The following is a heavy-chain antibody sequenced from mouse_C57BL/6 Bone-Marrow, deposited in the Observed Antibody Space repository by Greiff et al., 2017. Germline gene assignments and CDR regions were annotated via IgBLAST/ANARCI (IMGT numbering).Heavy chain of an antibody. D-gene: IGHD1-1*01. CDR1: GYTFPSYW. V-gene: IGHV1-69*01. Sequence: QVPLKQPGAELVMPGASVKLSCKASGYTFPSYWMHWVKQRHGQGLEWIGDIDPTDSDTNYNQKFKCKSTLTVDNASSTAYMQLSSMTPEVEAVDDCARVRDFCSNDFWGQGTTRTGAS. CDR2: IDPTDSDT. CDR3: ARVRDFCSNDF. J-gene: IGHJ2*01.